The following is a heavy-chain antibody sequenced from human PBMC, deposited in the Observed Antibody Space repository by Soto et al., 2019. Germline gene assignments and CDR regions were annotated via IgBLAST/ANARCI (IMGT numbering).Heavy chain of an antibody. Sequence: EASVKVSCKASGYTFTSYYMHWVRQAPGQGLEWMGIINPSGGSTSYAQKFQGRVTMTRDTSTSTVYMELSSLRSEDTAVYYCARTASVSSGYAYYFDYGGQGTRVTAPQ. CDR1: GYTFTSYY. J-gene: IGHJ4*02. CDR3: ARTASVSSGYAYYFDY. CDR2: INPSGGST. D-gene: IGHD3-22*01. V-gene: IGHV1-46*01.